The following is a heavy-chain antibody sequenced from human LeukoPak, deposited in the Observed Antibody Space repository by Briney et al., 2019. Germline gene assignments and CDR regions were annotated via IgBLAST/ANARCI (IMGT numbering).Heavy chain of an antibody. Sequence: ASVKVSCKASGYSFTDFYMHWVRQAPGQGLEWMGWVNPNSGDTDYAQEFQGRVTMTRDTSISTAYMELSGLRSDDTAVYFCTRGPGTGHNYWGQGTLVSVSS. CDR3: TRGPGTGHNY. J-gene: IGHJ4*02. CDR2: VNPNSGDT. CDR1: GYSFTDFY. V-gene: IGHV1-2*02. D-gene: IGHD3/OR15-3a*01.